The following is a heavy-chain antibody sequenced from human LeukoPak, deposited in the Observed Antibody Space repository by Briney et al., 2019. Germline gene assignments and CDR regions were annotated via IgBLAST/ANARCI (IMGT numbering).Heavy chain of an antibody. J-gene: IGHJ4*02. V-gene: IGHV1-2*02. D-gene: IGHD4-17*01. CDR3: ASAESHDYGET. CDR2: IIPNSGGT. CDR1: GYTFSNYA. Sequence: GASVKVSCKASGYTFSNYAINWMRQAPGQGLEWMGWIIPNSGGTQYAQRFRGRVTMTRDTSITTAYMELTGLRSDDTAVYFCASAESHDYGETWGQGTLVTVSS.